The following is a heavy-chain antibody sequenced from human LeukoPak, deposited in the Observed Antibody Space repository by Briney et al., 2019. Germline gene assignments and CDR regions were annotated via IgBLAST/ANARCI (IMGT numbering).Heavy chain of an antibody. CDR2: ISSSSYI. CDR1: GFTFSSYS. Sequence: GGSLRLSCAASGFTFSSYSMNWVRQAPGKGLEWVSSISSSSYIYYADSVKDRFTISRDNAENSLYLQMNSLRAEDTAVYYCAIVVQQWLVAANGVVGYWGQGTLGNGSS. V-gene: IGHV3-21*01. J-gene: IGHJ4*02. D-gene: IGHD6-19*01. CDR3: AIVVQQWLVAANGVVGY.